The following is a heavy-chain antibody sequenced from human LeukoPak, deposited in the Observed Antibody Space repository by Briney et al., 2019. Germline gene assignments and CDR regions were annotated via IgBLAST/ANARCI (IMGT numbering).Heavy chain of an antibody. CDR2: INHSGST. CDR3: ARNRWVLRYSYGMDV. J-gene: IGHJ6*02. CDR1: GGSFSGYY. Sequence: SETLSLTCAVYGGSFSGYYWSWIRQLPGKGLEWIGEINHSGSTNYNPSLKSRVTISVDTSKNQFSLKLSSVTAADTAVYYCARNRWVLRYSYGMDVWGQGTTVTVSS. V-gene: IGHV4-34*01. D-gene: IGHD3-9*01.